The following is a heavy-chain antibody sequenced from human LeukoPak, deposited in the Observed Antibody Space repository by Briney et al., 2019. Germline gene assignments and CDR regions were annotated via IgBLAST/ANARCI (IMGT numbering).Heavy chain of an antibody. V-gene: IGHV1-69*13. CDR1: EGTFNSYA. D-gene: IGHD3-22*01. CDR2: IIPIFGTT. Sequence: SVKVSSKASEGTFNSYAISWVRQAPGQGLEWMGGIIPIFGTTNYVQKLQGRVTITADESTSAAYMELRSLRSEDTAMYYCARGRFRYYDTSGYYPPFDSWGQGTLVTVSS. J-gene: IGHJ4*02. CDR3: ARGRFRYYDTSGYYPPFDS.